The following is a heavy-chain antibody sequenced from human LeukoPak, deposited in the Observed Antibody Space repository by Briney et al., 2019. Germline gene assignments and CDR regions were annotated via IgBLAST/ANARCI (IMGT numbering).Heavy chain of an antibody. Sequence: GGSLRLSCAASGFTFSSYGMSWVRQAPGKGLEWVSAISGSGGSTYYADSVKGRFTISRDNSKNTLYLQMNSLRAEDTAMYYCARDLMGAYNWFDPWGQGTLVTVSS. D-gene: IGHD1-26*01. CDR3: ARDLMGAYNWFDP. J-gene: IGHJ5*02. CDR1: GFTFSSYG. CDR2: ISGSGGST. V-gene: IGHV3-23*01.